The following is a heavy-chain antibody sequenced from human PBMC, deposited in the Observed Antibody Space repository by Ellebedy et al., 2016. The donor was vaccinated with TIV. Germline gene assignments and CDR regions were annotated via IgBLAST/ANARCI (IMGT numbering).Heavy chain of an antibody. J-gene: IGHJ3*01. D-gene: IGHD1-14*01. V-gene: IGHV4-31*03. Sequence: SETLSLTXTVSGGSISSGGYSWSWIRQHPGKGLEWIGYIYYSGNTYYNPSLKSRVTMSVDTSKNQFSLRLSSVTAADTAVYYCARTTAFDVWGQGTMVTVSS. CDR1: GGSISSGGYS. CDR2: IYYSGNT. CDR3: ARTTAFDV.